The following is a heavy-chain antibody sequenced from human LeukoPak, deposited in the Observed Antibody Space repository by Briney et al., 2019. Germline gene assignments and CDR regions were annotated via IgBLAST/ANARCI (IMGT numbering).Heavy chain of an antibody. Sequence: ASVKVSCKASGYTFTSYGISWVRQAPGLGLEWMGWISAYNGNTNYAQKLQGRVTMTTDTSTSAAYMELRSLRSDDTAVYYCARDRDHYGSGSYAYWGQGTLVTVSS. V-gene: IGHV1-18*01. CDR1: GYTFTSYG. CDR3: ARDRDHYGSGSYAY. J-gene: IGHJ4*02. D-gene: IGHD3-10*01. CDR2: ISAYNGNT.